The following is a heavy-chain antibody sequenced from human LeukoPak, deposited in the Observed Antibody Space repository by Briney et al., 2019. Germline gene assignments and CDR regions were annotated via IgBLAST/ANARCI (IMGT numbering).Heavy chain of an antibody. J-gene: IGHJ5*02. CDR1: GGSISSGSYY. D-gene: IGHD4-17*01. Sequence: PSETLSLTCTVSGGSISSGSYYWSWIRQPAGKGLEWIGRIYTSGSTNYNPSLKSRVTISVDTSKNQFSLKLSSVTAADTAVYYCAGSNLLDDYGDYEWSWFAPWGQGTLVTVSS. CDR2: IYTSGST. V-gene: IGHV4-61*02. CDR3: AGSNLLDDYGDYEWSWFAP.